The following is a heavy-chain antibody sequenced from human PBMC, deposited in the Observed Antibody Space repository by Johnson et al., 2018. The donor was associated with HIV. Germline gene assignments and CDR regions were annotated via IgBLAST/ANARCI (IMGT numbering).Heavy chain of an antibody. D-gene: IGHD3-22*01. V-gene: IGHV3-20*04. Sequence: VQLVESGGGVVRPGGSLRLSCAASGFSFNDYAMSWVRQAPGKGLEWVSGINLNGGSTGYADSVKGLFTISRDNAKNSLYLQMNSLRAEDTAFYYCARVGYYVDAFDIWGQGTVVTVSS. J-gene: IGHJ3*02. CDR3: ARVGYYVDAFDI. CDR2: INLNGGST. CDR1: GFSFNDYA.